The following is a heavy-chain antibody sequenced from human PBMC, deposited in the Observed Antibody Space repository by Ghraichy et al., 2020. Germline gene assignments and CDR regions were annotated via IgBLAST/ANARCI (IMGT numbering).Heavy chain of an antibody. V-gene: IGHV3-7*01. J-gene: IGHJ3*02. CDR1: GFTITNYW. CDR2: VKQSGIDN. CDR3: AVSTKPALVVFDI. Sequence: GGSLRLSCAASGFTITNYWMSWVRQAPGKGLEWVANVKQSGIDNDYVDSVKGRFTISRDNAKNSLYLQMNSLRVEDTALYYCAVSTKPALVVFDIWGQGTMITVSS. D-gene: IGHD5/OR15-5a*01.